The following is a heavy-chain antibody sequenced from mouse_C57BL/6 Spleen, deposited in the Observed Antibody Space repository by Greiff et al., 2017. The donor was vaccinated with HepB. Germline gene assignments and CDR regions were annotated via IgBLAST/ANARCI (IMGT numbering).Heavy chain of an antibody. CDR2: IYPGSGNT. CDR3: ARDDDGYLAWFAY. V-gene: IGHV1-76*01. Sequence: QVQLKESGAELVRPGASVKLSCKASGYTFTDYYINWVKQRPGQGLEGIARIYPGSGNTYYNEKFKGKATLTAEKSSSTAYMQLSSLTSEDSAVYFCARDDDGYLAWFAYWGQGTLVTVSA. CDR1: GYTFTDYY. D-gene: IGHD2-3*01. J-gene: IGHJ3*01.